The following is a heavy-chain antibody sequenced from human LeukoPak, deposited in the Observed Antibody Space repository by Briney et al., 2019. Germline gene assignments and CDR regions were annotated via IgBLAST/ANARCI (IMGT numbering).Heavy chain of an antibody. CDR2: INPNSGGT. Sequence: ASVKVSCKASGYTFTGYYMHWVRQAPGQGLEWMGWINPNSGGTNYAQKFQGRVTMTRDTSISTAYMELSRLRSDDTAVYYCARAAAVRWANPNNMGYWGQGTLVTVSS. V-gene: IGHV1-2*02. J-gene: IGHJ4*02. D-gene: IGHD6-13*01. CDR3: ARAAAVRWANPNNMGY. CDR1: GYTFTGYY.